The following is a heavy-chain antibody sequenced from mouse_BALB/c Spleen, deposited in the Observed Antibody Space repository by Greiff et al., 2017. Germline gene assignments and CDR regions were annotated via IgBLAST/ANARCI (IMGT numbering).Heavy chain of an antibody. V-gene: IGHV5-17*02. D-gene: IGHD2-3*01. Sequence: EVQLVESGGGLVQPGGSRKLSCAASGFTFSSFGMHWVRQAPEKGLEWVAYISSGSSTIYYADTVKGRFTISRDNPKNTLFLQMTSLRSEDTAMYYCARSEDGYPYAMDYWGQGTSVTVSS. CDR2: ISSGSSTI. CDR1: GFTFSSFG. J-gene: IGHJ4*01. CDR3: ARSEDGYPYAMDY.